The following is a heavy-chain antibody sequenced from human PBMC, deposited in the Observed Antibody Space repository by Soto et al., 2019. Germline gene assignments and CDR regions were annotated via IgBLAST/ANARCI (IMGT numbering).Heavy chain of an antibody. CDR3: ARGIRVPRAPQYYFDY. Sequence: SETLSLTCTVSGGSISSSSYYWGWIRQPPGKGLEWIGSIYYSGSTYYNPSLKSRVTISVDTSKNQFSLKLSSVTAADTAVYYCARGIRVPRAPQYYFDYWGQGTLVAVSS. D-gene: IGHD3-10*01. CDR1: GGSISSSSYY. V-gene: IGHV4-39*01. CDR2: IYYSGST. J-gene: IGHJ4*02.